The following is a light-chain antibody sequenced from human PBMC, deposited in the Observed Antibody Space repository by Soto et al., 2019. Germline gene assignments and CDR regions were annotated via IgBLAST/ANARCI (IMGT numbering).Light chain of an antibody. CDR1: QSLLHSSGYNY. J-gene: IGKJ4*01. V-gene: IGKV2-28*01. Sequence: DIVMTQSPLSLPVTPGEPASISCRSSQSLLHSSGYNYVDWYLQKPGQSPQLLIHLGSTRASGVPDRFSGSGSGTDFTLKISRVEAEDVGVYYCMQALETPITLGGGTRVEIK. CDR2: LGS. CDR3: MQALETPIT.